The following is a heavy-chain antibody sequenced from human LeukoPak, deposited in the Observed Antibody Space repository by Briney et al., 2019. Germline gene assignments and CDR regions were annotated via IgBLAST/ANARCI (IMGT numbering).Heavy chain of an antibody. CDR3: ARHEAAAGTILTWHLGTIDY. D-gene: IGHD6-13*01. J-gene: IGHJ4*02. CDR1: GGSISSSSYY. CDR2: IYYSGST. V-gene: IGHV4-39*01. Sequence: SETLSLTCTVSGGSISSSSYYWGWIRQPPGQGLEWIGTIYYSGSTYYNPSLKSRVTISVDTSKNQFSLKLSSVTAADTSVYYCARHEAAAGTILTWHLGTIDYWGQGTLVTVSS.